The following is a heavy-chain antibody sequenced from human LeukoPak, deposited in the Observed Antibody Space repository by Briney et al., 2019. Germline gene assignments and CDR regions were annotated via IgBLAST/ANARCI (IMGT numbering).Heavy chain of an antibody. CDR3: ARGQVPAARGYNWFDP. CDR2: INARGDT. D-gene: IGHD2-2*01. J-gene: IGHJ5*02. CDR1: GWSFNDYY. V-gene: IGHV4-34*01. Sequence: SETLSLTCAVYGWSFNDYYWNWVSQAPGKGLEWMGEINARGDTNYDPSLKSRVTISVDPSKNQFSLTLTSMIAADTAIYYCARGQVPAARGYNWFDPWGQGTLVTVSS.